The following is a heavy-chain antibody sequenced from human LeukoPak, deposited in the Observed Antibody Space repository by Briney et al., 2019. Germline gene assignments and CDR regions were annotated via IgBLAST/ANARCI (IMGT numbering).Heavy chain of an antibody. CDR3: ARVSDDILYYFDY. J-gene: IGHJ4*02. CDR1: GGSISSGGYY. CDR2: IYYSGST. Sequence: SETLSLTCTVSGGSISSGGYYWSWIRQHPGKGLEWIGYIYYSGSTYYNPSLKSRVTISVDTPKNQFSLKLSSVAAADTAVYYCARVSDDILYYFDYWGQGTLVTVSS. V-gene: IGHV4-31*03. D-gene: IGHD3-9*01.